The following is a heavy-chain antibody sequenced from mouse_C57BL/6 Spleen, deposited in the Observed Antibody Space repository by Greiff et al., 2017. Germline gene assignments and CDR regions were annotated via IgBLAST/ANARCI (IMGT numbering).Heavy chain of an antibody. CDR1: GFTFSDYG. V-gene: IGHV5-17*01. Sequence: EVKLVESGGGLVKPGGSLKLSCAASGFTFSDYGMHWVRQAPEKGREWVAYISSGSSTIYYADTVKGRFTISRDNAKNTLFLQMTSLRSEDTAMYDCARKGYYWGYFDVWGTGTTVTVSS. CDR3: ARKGYYWGYFDV. J-gene: IGHJ1*03. CDR2: ISSGSSTI. D-gene: IGHD2-3*01.